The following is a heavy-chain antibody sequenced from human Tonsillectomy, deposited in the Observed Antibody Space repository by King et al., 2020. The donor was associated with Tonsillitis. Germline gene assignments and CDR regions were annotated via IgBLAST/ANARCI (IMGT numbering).Heavy chain of an antibody. CDR3: ARDSDGSNPGYFDL. J-gene: IGHJ2*01. CDR2: IFHSGNT. Sequence: VQLQESGPGLVKPSQTLSLTCTVSYYSISSGSYWGWIRQPPGKGLEGIGSIFHSGNTYYNPSLKTRVTISVDTSKNQFSLRLSSVTAADTAVYYCARDSDGSNPGYFDLWGRGTLVTVSS. D-gene: IGHD5-24*01. CDR1: YYSISSGSY. V-gene: IGHV4-38-2*02.